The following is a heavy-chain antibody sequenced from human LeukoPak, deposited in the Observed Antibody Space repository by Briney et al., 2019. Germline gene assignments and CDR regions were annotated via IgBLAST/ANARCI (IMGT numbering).Heavy chain of an antibody. CDR2: ISSSSSYI. Sequence: AGGSLRLSCAASGFTFSSYSMNWVRRAPGKGLEWVSSISSSSSYIYYADSVKGRFTISRDNAKNSLHLQMNSLRAEDTAVYYCARGPYSSSWYDWFDPWGQGTLVTVSS. D-gene: IGHD6-13*01. CDR1: GFTFSSYS. J-gene: IGHJ5*02. V-gene: IGHV3-21*01. CDR3: ARGPYSSSWYDWFDP.